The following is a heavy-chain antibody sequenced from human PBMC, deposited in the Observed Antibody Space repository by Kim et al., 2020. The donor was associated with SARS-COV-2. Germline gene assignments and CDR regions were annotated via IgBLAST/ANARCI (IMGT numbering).Heavy chain of an antibody. V-gene: IGHV1-69*04. Sequence: SVKVSCKASGGIFITFAFTWVRQAPGQGLEWMGRVIPILGLTNYAQKFQDRLTISADESTGTVYMELSSLRSDDTAVYYCATGDYGVVIKDYYYMDLWG. J-gene: IGHJ6*03. D-gene: IGHD3-3*01. CDR1: GGIFITFA. CDR2: VIPILGLT. CDR3: ATGDYGVVIKDYYYMDL.